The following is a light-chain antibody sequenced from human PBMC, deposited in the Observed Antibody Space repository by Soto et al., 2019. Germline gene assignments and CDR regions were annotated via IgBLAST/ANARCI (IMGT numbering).Light chain of an antibody. CDR2: LNSDGSH. CDR3: RTWGTGIQM. Sequence: QLVLTQSPSASASLGASVKLTCTLSRGHSSYAIAWHQQQPEKGPRYLMKLNSDGSHSKGDGIPDRFSGSSSGAERYLTISSLQSEDEADYYCRTWGTGIQMFGGGTKLTVL. V-gene: IGLV4-69*01. CDR1: RGHSSYA. J-gene: IGLJ3*02.